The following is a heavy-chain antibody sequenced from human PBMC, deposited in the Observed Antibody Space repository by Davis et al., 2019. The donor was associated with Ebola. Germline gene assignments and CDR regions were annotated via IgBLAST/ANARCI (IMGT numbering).Heavy chain of an antibody. J-gene: IGHJ2*01. V-gene: IGHV1-8*02. Sequence: AASVKVSCKASGGTFSSYAISWVRQATGQGLEWMGWMNPNSGNTGYAQKFQGRVTMTRNTSISTAYMELSSLRSEDTAVYYCARGYWRYFDLWGRGTLVTVSS. CDR2: MNPNSGNT. D-gene: IGHD1-1*01. CDR1: GGTFSSYA. CDR3: ARGYWRYFDL.